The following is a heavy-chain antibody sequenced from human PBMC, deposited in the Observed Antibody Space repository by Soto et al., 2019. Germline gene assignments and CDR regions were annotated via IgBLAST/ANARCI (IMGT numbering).Heavy chain of an antibody. CDR3: ARNVDYFDP. V-gene: IGHV1-3*04. D-gene: IGHD4-17*01. CDR1: GYTFTRYA. Sequence: QVQLVQSGAEVKKPGASVKVSCKASGYTFTRYAMHWVRQAPGQGLEWMGWINTGNGNTHYSQKFQGRVTFTRDASATTAYLELSSLTSEDTAVHYCARNVDYFDPWGQGTLVTVSS. J-gene: IGHJ5*02. CDR2: INTGNGNT.